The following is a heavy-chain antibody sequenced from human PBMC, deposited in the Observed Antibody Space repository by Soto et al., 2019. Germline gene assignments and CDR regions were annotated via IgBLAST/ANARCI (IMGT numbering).Heavy chain of an antibody. D-gene: IGHD2-15*01. CDR2: VNHSGST. CDR1: GGPFSAYY. J-gene: IGHJ4*02. CDR3: ANLCCNDETCTDY. V-gene: IGHV4-34*01. Sequence: ASETLSLTCVVFGGPFSAYYWRWIRQSPGKGLEWIGEVNHSGSTNYNPSLKSRLTISIDTSKNQLSLKLSSVTAADTAVYFCANLCCNDETCTDYWGQGTLVTVSS.